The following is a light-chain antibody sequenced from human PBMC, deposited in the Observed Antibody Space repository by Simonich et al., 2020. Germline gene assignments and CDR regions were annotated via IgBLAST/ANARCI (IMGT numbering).Light chain of an antibody. CDR3: CSYAGSSTWV. CDR2: EGS. Sequence: QSALTQPASVSGSPGQSITISCTGTSSDVGRYNLFSWYQQNPGKAPKLMIYEGSKRPSGVSNRFSGSKSGNTASLTISGLQAEDEADYYCCSYAGSSTWVFGGGTKLTVL. V-gene: IGLV2-23*01. CDR1: SSDVGRYNL. J-gene: IGLJ3*02.